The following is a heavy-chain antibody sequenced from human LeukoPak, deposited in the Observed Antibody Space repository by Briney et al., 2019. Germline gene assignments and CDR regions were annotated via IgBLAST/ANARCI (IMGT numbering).Heavy chain of an antibody. CDR3: ASGYHNWFDP. V-gene: IGHV4-39*01. J-gene: IGHJ5*02. CDR1: GGSISSSSYY. Sequence: SETLSLTCTVSGGSISSSSYYWGWIRQPPGKGLEWIGSIYYSGSTYYNPSLKSRVTISVDTSKNQFSLKLSSVTAADTAVYYCASGYHNWFDPWGQGTLVTVSS. D-gene: IGHD1-1*01. CDR2: IYYSGST.